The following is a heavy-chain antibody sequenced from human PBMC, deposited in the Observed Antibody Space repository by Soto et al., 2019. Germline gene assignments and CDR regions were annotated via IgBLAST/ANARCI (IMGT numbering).Heavy chain of an antibody. D-gene: IGHD3-10*02. J-gene: IGHJ6*02. CDR3: ARDPLSSFAMDV. CDR1: GDTFSSYA. CDR2: IIPTFGRT. V-gene: IGHV1-69*15. Sequence: SCQASGDTFSSYAISWVRQAPGKGLEWMGKIIPTFGRTNYAQKFQGRLTISADDSTSTAYMELSSLLSEDTAVYYCARDPLSSFAMDVWGQGTTVTVSS.